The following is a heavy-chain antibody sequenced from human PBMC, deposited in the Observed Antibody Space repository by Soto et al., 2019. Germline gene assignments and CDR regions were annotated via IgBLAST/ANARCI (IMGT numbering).Heavy chain of an antibody. CDR2: IIPIFGTA. D-gene: IGHD2-15*01. Sequence: QVQLVQSGAEVKKPGSSVKVSCKASGGTFSSYAISWVRQAPGQGLEWMGGIIPIFGTANYAQKFQGRVTITADESTSTAYMGLSSLRSEDTAVYYCASRGLGYCSGGSCFGWFGPWGQGTLVTVSS. V-gene: IGHV1-69*01. J-gene: IGHJ5*02. CDR1: GGTFSSYA. CDR3: ASRGLGYCSGGSCFGWFGP.